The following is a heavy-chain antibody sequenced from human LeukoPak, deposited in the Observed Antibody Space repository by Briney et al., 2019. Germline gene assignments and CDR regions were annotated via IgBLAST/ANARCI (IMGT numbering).Heavy chain of an antibody. J-gene: IGHJ5*02. V-gene: IGHV1-2*02. Sequence: ASVKVSCKASGYTFTGYYMHWVRQAPGQGLEWMGWINPNSGGTNYAQKFQGRVTMTRDTSISTAYMELSRLRSDDTAVYYCARTAYYDFWSGYYHNWFDPWGQGTLVTVSS. CDR1: GYTFTGYY. CDR3: ARTAYYDFWSGYYHNWFDP. D-gene: IGHD3-3*01. CDR2: INPNSGGT.